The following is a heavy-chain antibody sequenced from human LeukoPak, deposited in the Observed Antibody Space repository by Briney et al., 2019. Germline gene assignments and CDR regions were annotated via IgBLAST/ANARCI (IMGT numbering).Heavy chain of an antibody. CDR1: GFTFSSYG. CDR2: IWYDGSNK. V-gene: IGHV3-33*06. CDR3: AKEFGDPRYFDY. J-gene: IGHJ4*02. Sequence: PGRSLRLSYAASGFTFSSYGMHWVRQTPGKGLEWVAVIWYDGSNKYYADSVKGRFTISRDNSKNTLYLQMNSLRAEDTAVYYCAKEFGDPRYFDYWGQGTLVTVSS. D-gene: IGHD3-10*01.